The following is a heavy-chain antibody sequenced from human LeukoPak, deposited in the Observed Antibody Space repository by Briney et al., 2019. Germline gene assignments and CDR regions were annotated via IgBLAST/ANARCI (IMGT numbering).Heavy chain of an antibody. D-gene: IGHD6-19*01. CDR3: ASRSRWYGEDY. Sequence: GGPLLLSCAASGFTVSSNYMSWVRRAPGKGLEWVSAIYSSGSTYYAASVKGRFTISRDNSNNTRYLQMNSLRAEDTAVDYWASRSRWYGEDYWGQGTLVTVSS. CDR1: GFTVSSNY. J-gene: IGHJ4*02. V-gene: IGHV3-53*01. CDR2: IYSSGST.